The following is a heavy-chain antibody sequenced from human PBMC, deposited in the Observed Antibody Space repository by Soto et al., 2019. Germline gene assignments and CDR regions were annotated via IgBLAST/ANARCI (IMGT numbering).Heavy chain of an antibody. D-gene: IGHD3-3*01. CDR3: ARVHIQDLENIFDY. V-gene: IGHV3-23*01. Sequence: EVLLLESGGGLVQPGKSLRLSCAASGFTFGNFVMSWVRQAPGKGLEWVSAISGSGSNTFYADSVKGRCSISRDNSKNTLSLQMNSLRAEDTAVYYCARVHIQDLENIFDYWGQGTLVNVSS. J-gene: IGHJ4*02. CDR1: GFTFGNFV. CDR2: ISGSGSNT.